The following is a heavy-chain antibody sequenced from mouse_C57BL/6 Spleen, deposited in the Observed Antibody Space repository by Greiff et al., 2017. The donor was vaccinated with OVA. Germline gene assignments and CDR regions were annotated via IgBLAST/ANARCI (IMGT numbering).Heavy chain of an antibody. CDR1: GFNIKDYY. V-gene: IGHV14-2*01. CDR2: IDPEDGET. Sequence: EVQLQQSGAELVKPGASVKLSCTASGFNIKDYYMHWVKQRTERGLEWIGRIDPEDGETKYAPTFQGKATITADTSSNTAYLQLSSLTSEDTAVYYCARSEGGGFDYGGQGTTLTVSS. J-gene: IGHJ2*01. CDR3: ARSEGGGFDY.